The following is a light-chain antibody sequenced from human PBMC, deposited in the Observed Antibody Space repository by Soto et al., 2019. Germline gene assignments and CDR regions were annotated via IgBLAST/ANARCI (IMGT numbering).Light chain of an antibody. CDR1: HSVSRTY. V-gene: IGKV3-20*01. Sequence: EIVLTQSPGTLSLSPGDRATLYCQASHSVSRTYLAWYQQKPGQAPRLLIYGTSSRATGIPDRFSGSGSGTDFTLTISRLEPEDFAVYYCQQYGNSPITFGQGTRLEIK. CDR3: QQYGNSPIT. J-gene: IGKJ5*01. CDR2: GTS.